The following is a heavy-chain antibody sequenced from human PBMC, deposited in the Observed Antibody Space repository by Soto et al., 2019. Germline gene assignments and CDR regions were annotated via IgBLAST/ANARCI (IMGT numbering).Heavy chain of an antibody. Sequence: GGSHRLSCAASGFNFGSYSMNWVRQAPGKGLEWVSYISSSSSTIYYADSVKGRFTISRDNAKNSLYLQMNSLRDEDTAVYYCAREGGSLNWFDPWGQGTLVTVSS. CDR3: AREGGSLNWFDP. CDR1: GFNFGSYS. J-gene: IGHJ5*02. V-gene: IGHV3-48*02. CDR2: ISSSSSTI. D-gene: IGHD1-26*01.